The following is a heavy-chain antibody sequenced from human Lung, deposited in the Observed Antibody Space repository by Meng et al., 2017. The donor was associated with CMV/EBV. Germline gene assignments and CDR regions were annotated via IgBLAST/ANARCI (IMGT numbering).Heavy chain of an antibody. J-gene: IGHJ5*02. CDR2: INPKSGGT. V-gene: IGHV1-2*02. CDR1: YY. Sequence: YYMNLVRQAPGQGLEWMGWINPKSGGTNYAQKFQGRVTTTRDTSISTAYMELSRLRSDDTAVYYCARGMEGIVPAIGSVAGILGWFDPWGQGTLVTVSS. CDR3: ARGMEGIVPAIGSVAGILGWFDP. D-gene: IGHD5-12*01.